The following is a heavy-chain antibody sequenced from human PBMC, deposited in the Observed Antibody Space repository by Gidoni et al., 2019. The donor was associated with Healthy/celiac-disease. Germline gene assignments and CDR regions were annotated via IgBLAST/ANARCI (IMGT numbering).Heavy chain of an antibody. D-gene: IGHD6-19*01. CDR3: ARRIAVAGKPEFDY. CDR2: INHSGST. J-gene: IGHJ4*02. Sequence: QVQLQQWGAVLLQPSETLSLTCAASGGYFSGYYWSWIGQPPGKGLEWIGEINHSGSTNYNPSLKSRVTISVDTSKNQFSLKLSSVTAADTAVYYCARRIAVAGKPEFDYWGQGTLVTVSS. CDR1: GGYFSGYY. V-gene: IGHV4-34*01.